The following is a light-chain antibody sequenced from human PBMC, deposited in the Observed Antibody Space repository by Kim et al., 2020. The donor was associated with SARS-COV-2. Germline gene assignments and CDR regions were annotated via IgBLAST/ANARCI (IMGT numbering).Light chain of an antibody. V-gene: IGLV3-21*04. Sequence: SYELTQPPSMSVAPGKTARITCGGNNIGSKSVHWYQQKPGQAPVLVIYNNSDRPSGIPERFSGSNSGNTATLTISRVEAGDEADYYCQVWDSSSDLHVVFGGGTQLTVL. J-gene: IGLJ2*01. CDR1: NIGSKS. CDR3: QVWDSSSDLHVV. CDR2: NNS.